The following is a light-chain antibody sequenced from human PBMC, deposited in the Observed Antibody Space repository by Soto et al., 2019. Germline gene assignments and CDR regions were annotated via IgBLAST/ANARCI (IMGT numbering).Light chain of an antibody. CDR2: EVS. J-gene: IGLJ1*01. Sequence: QSVLTQPASVSGSPGQSITISCTGTSSDIGGYNYVSWYQQHSGKTPKLMIYEVSDRPSGVSNRFSGAKSGNTASLTNSGLQAEDECDYYCSSYTSSSTYVFGIGTKLTVL. V-gene: IGLV2-14*01. CDR1: SSDIGGYNY. CDR3: SSYTSSSTYV.